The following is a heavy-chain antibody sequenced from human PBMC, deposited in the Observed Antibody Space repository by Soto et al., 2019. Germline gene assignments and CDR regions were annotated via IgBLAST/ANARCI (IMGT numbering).Heavy chain of an antibody. D-gene: IGHD4-17*01. Sequence: SETLSLTCTVSGGSISSYYWSWIRQPPGKGLEWIGYIYYSGSTNYNPSLKSRVTISVDTSKNQFSLKLSSVTAADTAVYYCARGGHGDYEFWGQGTLVTVSS. V-gene: IGHV4-59*08. CDR3: ARGGHGDYEF. CDR2: IYYSGST. CDR1: GGSISSYY. J-gene: IGHJ4*02.